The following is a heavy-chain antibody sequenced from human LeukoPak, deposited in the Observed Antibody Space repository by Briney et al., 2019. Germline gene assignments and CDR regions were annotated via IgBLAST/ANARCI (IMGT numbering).Heavy chain of an antibody. CDR3: ARALDYYGSGSYYGSDY. J-gene: IGHJ4*02. Sequence: GESLRLSCAASGFTFSTYAMNWVRQAPGKGLEWVSAIGKSGETTYYADSVKGRFTISRDNSKNTLYLQLNSLRAEDTALYYCARALDYYGSGSYYGSDYWGQGTLVTVSS. D-gene: IGHD3-10*01. CDR1: GFTFSTYA. CDR2: IGKSGETT. V-gene: IGHV3-23*01.